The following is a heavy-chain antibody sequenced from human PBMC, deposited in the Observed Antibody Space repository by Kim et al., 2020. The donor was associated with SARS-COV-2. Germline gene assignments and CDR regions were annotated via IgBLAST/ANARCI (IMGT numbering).Heavy chain of an antibody. CDR2: ISYDGSNK. Sequence: GGSLRLSCAASGFTFSSYGMHWVRQAPGKGLEWVAVISYDGSNKYYADSVKGRFTISRDNSKNTLYLQMNSLRAEDTAVYYCAKSAGYCSSTSCPDYYYYGMDVWGQGTTVTVSS. D-gene: IGHD2-2*01. J-gene: IGHJ6*02. CDR1: GFTFSSYG. CDR3: AKSAGYCSSTSCPDYYYYGMDV. V-gene: IGHV3-30*18.